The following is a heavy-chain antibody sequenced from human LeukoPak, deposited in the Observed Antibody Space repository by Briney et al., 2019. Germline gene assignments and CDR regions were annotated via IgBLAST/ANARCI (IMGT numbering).Heavy chain of an antibody. CDR3: ARDGYDFWSGYSYPYYYYYMDV. CDR1: GFTFSSYS. J-gene: IGHJ6*03. D-gene: IGHD3-3*01. CDR2: ISSSSSTI. Sequence: GGSPRLSCAASGFTFSSYSMNWVRQAPGKGLEWVSYISSSSSTIYYADSVKGRFTISRDNAKNSLYLQMNSLRAEDTAVYYCARDGYDFWSGYSYPYYYYYMDVWGKGTTVTVSS. V-gene: IGHV3-48*01.